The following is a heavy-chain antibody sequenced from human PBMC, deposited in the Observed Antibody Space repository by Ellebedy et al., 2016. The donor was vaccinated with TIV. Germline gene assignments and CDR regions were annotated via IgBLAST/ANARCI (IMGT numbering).Heavy chain of an antibody. Sequence: GESLKISXKGSGYSFTSYWISWVRQMPGKGLEWMGRIDTSDSYTNYSPSFQGHVTISADKSISTAYLQWSSLKASDTAMYYCARPVVVAAGSWYYYYGMDVWGQGTTVTVSS. D-gene: IGHD2-15*01. CDR1: GYSFTSYW. J-gene: IGHJ6*02. CDR3: ARPVVVAAGSWYYYYGMDV. V-gene: IGHV5-10-1*01. CDR2: IDTSDSYT.